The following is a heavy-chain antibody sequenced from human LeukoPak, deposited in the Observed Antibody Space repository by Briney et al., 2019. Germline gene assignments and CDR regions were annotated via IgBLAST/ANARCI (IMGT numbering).Heavy chain of an antibody. D-gene: IGHD5-18*01. Sequence: GASVKVSCKASGGTFSSYAISWVRQAPGQGLEWMGGIIPIFGTANYAQKFQGRVTITADESTSTAYMGLSSLRSEDTAVYYCARVGYSYGYDWFDPWGQGTLVTVSS. CDR2: IIPIFGTA. CDR3: ARVGYSYGYDWFDP. V-gene: IGHV1-69*13. J-gene: IGHJ5*02. CDR1: GGTFSSYA.